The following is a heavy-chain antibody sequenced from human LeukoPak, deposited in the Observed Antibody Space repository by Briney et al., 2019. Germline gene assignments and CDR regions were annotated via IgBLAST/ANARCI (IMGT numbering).Heavy chain of an antibody. Sequence: GGSLRLSCAASGFTFSNYAMNWVRQAPGKGREWVSGISPSGGSTYSADSVKGRFITSRDNSKNTLYLQMNSLRAEDTAVYYCARDLGPGQYYYYYIDVWGKGTTVTVSS. CDR3: ARDLGPGQYYYYYIDV. V-gene: IGHV3-23*01. CDR2: ISPSGGST. J-gene: IGHJ6*03. CDR1: GFTFSNYA.